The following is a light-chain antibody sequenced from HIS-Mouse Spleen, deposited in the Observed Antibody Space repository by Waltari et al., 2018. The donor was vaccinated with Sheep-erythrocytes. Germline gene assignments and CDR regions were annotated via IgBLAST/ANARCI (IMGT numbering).Light chain of an antibody. V-gene: IGKV1-9*01. J-gene: IGKJ2*01. CDR2: AAS. Sequence: DIQLTQSPSFLSASVGDRVLITCRASQGISSYLAWYQQKPGKAPKLLIYAASTLQIGVPSRFSGSGSGTEFTLTISSLQPEDFATYYCQQLNSYPHTFGQGTKLEIK. CDR3: QQLNSYPHT. CDR1: QGISSY.